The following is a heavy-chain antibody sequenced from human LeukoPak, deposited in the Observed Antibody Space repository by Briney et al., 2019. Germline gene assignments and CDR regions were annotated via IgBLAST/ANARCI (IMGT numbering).Heavy chain of an antibody. CDR2: ISTSGSTQ. V-gene: IGHV3-48*03. Sequence: GGSLRLSCAASGISISDHEVNWVRQAPGKGLEWVAYISTSGSTQYYVDSVEGRFTVSREYSKNSLILQMDSLSADDTAVYYCARTACSGNSCYSFYDYWGPGSLVTVSS. CDR1: GISISDHE. D-gene: IGHD2-15*01. J-gene: IGHJ4*02. CDR3: ARTACSGNSCYSFYDY.